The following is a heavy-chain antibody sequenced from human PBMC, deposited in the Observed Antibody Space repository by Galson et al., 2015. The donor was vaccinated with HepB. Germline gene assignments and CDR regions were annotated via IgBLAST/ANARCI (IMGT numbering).Heavy chain of an antibody. J-gene: IGHJ4*02. CDR3: ARVEQQLVIVY. V-gene: IGHV1-8*02. D-gene: IGHD6-13*01. Sequence: SVKVSCKASGYTFTGYYLHWVRQATGQGLEWMGWMNPNSGNTGYAQKFQGRVTMTRNTSISTAYMELSSLRSEDTAVYYCARVEQQLVIVYWGQGTLVTVSS. CDR1: GYTFTGYY. CDR2: MNPNSGNT.